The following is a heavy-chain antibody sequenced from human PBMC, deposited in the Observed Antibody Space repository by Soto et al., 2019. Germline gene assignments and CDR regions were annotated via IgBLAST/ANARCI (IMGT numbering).Heavy chain of an antibody. V-gene: IGHV1-8*01. CDR3: ARERDSSGWFPFRYWYFDL. CDR2: MNPNSGNT. Sequence: QVQLVQSGAEVKKPGASVKVSCKASGYTFTSYDINWVRQATGQGLEWMGWMNPNSGNTGYAQKFQGRVTMTRNTSISTAYMELSSLRSEDTAVYYCARERDSSGWFPFRYWYFDLWGRGTLVTVSS. D-gene: IGHD6-19*01. CDR1: GYTFTSYD. J-gene: IGHJ2*01.